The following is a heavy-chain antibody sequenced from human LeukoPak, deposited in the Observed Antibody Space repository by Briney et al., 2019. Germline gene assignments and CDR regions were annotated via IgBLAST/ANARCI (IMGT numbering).Heavy chain of an antibody. CDR2: ISPTNGAT. J-gene: IGHJ4*02. D-gene: IGHD3-10*01. Sequence: GASVKVSCKTSGYIFTDFYLHCVRQAPGQGLEWMGWISPTNGATSYARRFQGRVNMARDTSTSTSYMELSSLGSDDTAVYYCARSLSVTRGLITTMLGYWGQGTLVTVSS. CDR3: ARSLSVTRGLITTMLGY. V-gene: IGHV1-2*02. CDR1: GYIFTDFY.